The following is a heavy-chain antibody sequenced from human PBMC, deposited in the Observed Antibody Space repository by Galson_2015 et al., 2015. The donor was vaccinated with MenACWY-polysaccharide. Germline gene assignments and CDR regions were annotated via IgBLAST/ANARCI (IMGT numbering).Heavy chain of an antibody. CDR3: AKPFMTTVALGAFDI. Sequence: SLRLSCAASGFTFRSYAMSWVRQAPGMGLEWVSGMSGSGGGTYYADSVKGRFTISRDNSKNTLYLQMNSPRAEDTAVYYCAKPFMTTVALGAFDIWGQRTTVTVSS. D-gene: IGHD4-23*01. J-gene: IGHJ3*02. V-gene: IGHV3-23*01. CDR2: MSGSGGGT. CDR1: GFTFRSYA.